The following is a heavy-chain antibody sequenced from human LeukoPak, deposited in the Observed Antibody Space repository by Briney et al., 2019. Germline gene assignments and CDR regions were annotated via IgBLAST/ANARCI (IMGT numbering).Heavy chain of an antibody. V-gene: IGHV4-59*12. CDR3: AREFCDSTSCYTVSYYYYMDV. J-gene: IGHJ6*03. CDR1: GGSISSYY. CDR2: IYYIGST. Sequence: SETLSLTCTVSGGSISSYYWSWIRQPPGKGLEWIGYIYYIGSTNYNPSLRSRATISLDTSKNQFSLQLRSVTAADTAVYYCAREFCDSTSCYTVSYYYYMDVWSKGTTVTVSS. D-gene: IGHD2-2*02.